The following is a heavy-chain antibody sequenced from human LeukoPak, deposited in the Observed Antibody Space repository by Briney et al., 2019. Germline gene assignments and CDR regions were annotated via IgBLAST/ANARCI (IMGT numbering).Heavy chain of an antibody. Sequence: SETLSLTCTVSGGSISGYFWSWIRQPAGKGLEWIGRIYSSGSNNYNPSLKSRVTMSLDTSKNHLSLNLSSVTAADTTVYYCAREPTSGREPTSGRPLDYWGQGTLVTVSS. J-gene: IGHJ4*02. CDR3: AREPTSGREPTSGRPLDY. V-gene: IGHV4-4*07. D-gene: IGHD5-12*01. CDR2: IYSSGSN. CDR1: GGSISGYF.